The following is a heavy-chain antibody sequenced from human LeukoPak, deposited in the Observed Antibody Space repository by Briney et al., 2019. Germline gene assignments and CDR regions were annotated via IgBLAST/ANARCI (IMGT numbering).Heavy chain of an antibody. CDR1: GGSISSGGYY. Sequence: PSQTLSLTCTVSGGSISSGGYYWSWIRQPPGKGLEWIGYIYHSGSTYYNPSLKSRVTISVDRSKNQFSLKLSSVTAADTAVYYCARHASTSPKGNWFDPWGQGTLVTVSS. CDR3: ARHASTSPKGNWFDP. D-gene: IGHD2-2*01. V-gene: IGHV4-30-2*01. J-gene: IGHJ5*02. CDR2: IYHSGST.